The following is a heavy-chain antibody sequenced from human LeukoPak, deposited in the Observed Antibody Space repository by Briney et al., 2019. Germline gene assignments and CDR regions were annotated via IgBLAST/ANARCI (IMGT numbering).Heavy chain of an antibody. Sequence: ASVKVSCNASGYTFTDYYIHWVRQAPGQGLEWMGWINPNSGGSNNAQKFQGTVTMTRDTSISTAYMELSSLRSGDTAVFYCARRGDNEGYDYWGQGTLVTVSS. V-gene: IGHV1-2*02. CDR1: GYTFTDYY. CDR3: ARRGDNEGYDY. D-gene: IGHD1-1*01. J-gene: IGHJ4*02. CDR2: INPNSGGS.